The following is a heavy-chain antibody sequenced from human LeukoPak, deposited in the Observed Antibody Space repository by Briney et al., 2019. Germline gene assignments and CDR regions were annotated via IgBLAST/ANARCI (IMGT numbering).Heavy chain of an antibody. V-gene: IGHV1-69-2*01. Sequence: ASVKVSCKASGSTFIDYYMHRVQQAPGKGLEWMGHVDPEDGETKYAEKFQGRVAITAETSTDTACMELSSLRSEATAVYYCATGARTILYDTVGTDYWGQGTLVTVSS. CDR2: VDPEDGET. CDR1: GSTFIDYY. D-gene: IGHD3-22*01. CDR3: ATGARTILYDTVGTDY. J-gene: IGHJ4*02.